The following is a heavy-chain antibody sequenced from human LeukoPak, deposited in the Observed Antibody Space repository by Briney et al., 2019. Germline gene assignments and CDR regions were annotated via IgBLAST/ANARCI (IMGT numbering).Heavy chain of an antibody. V-gene: IGHV4-34*01. Sequence: PSETLSLTCAVYGGSFSGYYWSWIRQPPGKGLEWIGEINHSGSTNYNPSLKSRVTISVDTSKNQFSLKLSSVTAADTAVYYCARVRLDYYDSSGADYYYYGMDVWGQGTTVTVSS. CDR3: ARVRLDYYDSSGADYYYYGMDV. CDR2: INHSGST. J-gene: IGHJ6*02. D-gene: IGHD3-22*01. CDR1: GGSFSGYY.